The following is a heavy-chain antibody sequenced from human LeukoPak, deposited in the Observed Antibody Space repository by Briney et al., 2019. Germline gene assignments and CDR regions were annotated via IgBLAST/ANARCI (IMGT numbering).Heavy chain of an antibody. CDR3: AKDMPGGPLDY. J-gene: IGHJ4*02. CDR2: ITTRSGST. Sequence: GGSLRLSCAASGFTFSSYSMNWVRQAPGKGLEWVSTITTRSGSTYYADSVKGRFAISRDNSKNTLYLQMNSLRAEDTAVYYCAKDMPGGPLDYWGQGTLVTVSS. D-gene: IGHD2-2*01. V-gene: IGHV3-23*01. CDR1: GFTFSSYS.